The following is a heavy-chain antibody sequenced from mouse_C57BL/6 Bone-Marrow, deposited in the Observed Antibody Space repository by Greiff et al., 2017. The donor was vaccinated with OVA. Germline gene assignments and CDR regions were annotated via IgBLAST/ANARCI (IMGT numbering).Heavy chain of an antibody. Sequence: EVKLVESEGGLVQPGSSMKLSCTASGFTFSDYYMAWVRQVPEKGLEWVANINYDGSSTYYLDSLKSRFIISRDNAKNILYLQMSRLKSEDTATYYCARELGGGFDYWGQGTTLTVSS. D-gene: IGHD4-1*01. CDR2: INYDGSST. CDR1: GFTFSDYY. J-gene: IGHJ2*01. CDR3: ARELGGGFDY. V-gene: IGHV5-16*01.